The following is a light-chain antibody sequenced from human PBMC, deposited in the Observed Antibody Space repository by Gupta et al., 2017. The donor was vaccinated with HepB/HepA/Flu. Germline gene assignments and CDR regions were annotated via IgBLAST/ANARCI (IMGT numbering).Light chain of an antibody. V-gene: IGKV1-39*01. Sequence: DIQMTQSPSSLSTSVGDRVTITCRTSQSISTSLNWYQQKPGKAPKLLIYAASSLQTGVPSRFSGSGSGTDFTLTISRLQPEDFATYFCQQSYSSPWTFGQGTKVEVK. CDR3: QQSYSSPWT. J-gene: IGKJ1*01. CDR1: QSISTS. CDR2: AAS.